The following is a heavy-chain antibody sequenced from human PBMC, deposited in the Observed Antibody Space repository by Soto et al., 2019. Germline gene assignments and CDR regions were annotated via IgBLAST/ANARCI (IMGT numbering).Heavy chain of an antibody. CDR2: ISGYNGKT. CDR3: AREGPRPYYYYGMDV. V-gene: IGHV1-18*01. Sequence: QVQLVRSGAEVKKPGASVKVSCKSSGYTFSMSGISWVRQAPGQGLEWMGWISGYNGKTNYEQKFQDRVTMTTDTSTNMAYMELRSLRSDDTAVYYCAREGPRPYYYYGMDVWGQGTTVTVSS. CDR1: GYTFSMSG. J-gene: IGHJ6*02.